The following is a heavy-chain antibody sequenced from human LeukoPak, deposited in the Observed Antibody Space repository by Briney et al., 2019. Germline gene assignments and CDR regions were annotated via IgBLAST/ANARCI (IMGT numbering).Heavy chain of an antibody. J-gene: IGHJ6*03. CDR2: IYTSGST. Sequence: SETLSLTCTVSGGSISSYYWSWIRQPPGKGLEWIGYIYTSGSTNYNPSLKSRVTISVDTSKNQFSLKLSSVTAADTAVYYCASIRRGYSGYDYGCCYYYMDVWGKGTTVTVSS. CDR1: GGSISSYY. D-gene: IGHD5-12*01. V-gene: IGHV4-4*09. CDR3: ASIRRGYSGYDYGCCYYYMDV.